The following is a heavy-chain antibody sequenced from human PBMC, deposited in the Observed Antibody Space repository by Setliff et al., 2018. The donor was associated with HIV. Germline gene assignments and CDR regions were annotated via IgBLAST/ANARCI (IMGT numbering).Heavy chain of an antibody. CDR1: GGSITNYY. CDR2: IYYSGST. CDR3: ARHIRGDYARSPIDY. D-gene: IGHD4-17*01. J-gene: IGHJ4*02. V-gene: IGHV4-59*01. Sequence: KTSETLSLTCTVSGGSITNYYWSWIRQPPGKGLEWIGYIYYSGSTNYDPSLKSRVTISLDTSKDQFSLKLSSVTAADTAVYYCARHIRGDYARSPIDYWGQGALVTVSS.